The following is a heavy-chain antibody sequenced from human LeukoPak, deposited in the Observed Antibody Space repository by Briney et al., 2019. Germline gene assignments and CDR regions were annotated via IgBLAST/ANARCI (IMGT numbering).Heavy chain of an antibody. V-gene: IGHV3-53*05. J-gene: IGHJ6*02. CDR1: GFTVSSNY. D-gene: IGHD5-18*01. Sequence: PGGSLRLSCAASGFTVSSNYMSWVRQAPGKGLEWVSVIYSGGSTYYADSVKGRFTISRDNSKNTLYLQMNSLRAEDTAVYYCARGAHRNSYGYYYYGMDVWGQGTTVTVSS. CDR3: ARGAHRNSYGYYYYGMDV. CDR2: IYSGGST.